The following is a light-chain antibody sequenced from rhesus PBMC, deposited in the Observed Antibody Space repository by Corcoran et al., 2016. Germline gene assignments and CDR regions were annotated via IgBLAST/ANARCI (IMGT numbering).Light chain of an antibody. Sequence: DIQMTQSPSSLSASVGDTVTSTCRASQSISSWLAWYQQKQGKAPKLLSYKASDLQSGVPSRFSGSGSGTDFTLTISSLPSEDFATYSCQTGNSTPFTFDPRTKLDIK. CDR1: QSISSW. CDR2: KAS. CDR3: QTGNSTPFT. V-gene: IGKV1-22*01. J-gene: IGKJ3*01.